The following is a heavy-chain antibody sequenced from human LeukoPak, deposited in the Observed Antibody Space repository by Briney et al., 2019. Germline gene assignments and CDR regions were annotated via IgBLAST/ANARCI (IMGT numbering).Heavy chain of an antibody. D-gene: IGHD2-2*01. J-gene: IGHJ5*02. CDR3: ARQSVIVVVPAAFNWFDP. CDR1: GGSISSSSYY. CDR2: IYYSGST. Sequence: PPETLSLTCTVSGGSISSSSYYWGWIRQPPGKGLEWIGSIYYSGSTYYNPSLKSRVTISVDTSKNQFSLKLSSVTAADTAVYYCARQSVIVVVPAAFNWFDPWGQGTLVTVSS. V-gene: IGHV4-39*01.